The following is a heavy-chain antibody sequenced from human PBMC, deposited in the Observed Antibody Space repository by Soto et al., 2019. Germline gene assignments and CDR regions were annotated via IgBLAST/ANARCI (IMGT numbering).Heavy chain of an antibody. CDR3: VEGWNDF. Sequence: EVQVVESGGDLVEPGGSLRLSCVTSGFMFSSAWMSWVRQAPGKGLEWVARIKSTKDGGARDYAAPVNGSFSISRDDSKSTVYLQMDSRRVEDTALYYCVEGWNDFWGQGTLVTVSS. V-gene: IGHV3-15*01. CDR1: GFMFSSAW. D-gene: IGHD1-1*01. J-gene: IGHJ4*02. CDR2: IKSTKDGGAR.